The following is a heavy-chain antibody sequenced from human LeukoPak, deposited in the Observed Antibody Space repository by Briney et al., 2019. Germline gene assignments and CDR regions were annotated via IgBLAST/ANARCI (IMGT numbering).Heavy chain of an antibody. CDR3: ATDPALWFGEIPTAY. V-gene: IGHV1-24*01. D-gene: IGHD3-10*01. J-gene: IGHJ4*02. Sequence: ASVKVSCKVSGYTLTELSMHWVRQAPGKGLEWMGGFDPEDGETIYAQEFQGRVTMTEDTSTDTAYMELSSLRSEDTAVYYCATDPALWFGEIPTAYWGQGTLVTVSS. CDR2: FDPEDGET. CDR1: GYTLTELS.